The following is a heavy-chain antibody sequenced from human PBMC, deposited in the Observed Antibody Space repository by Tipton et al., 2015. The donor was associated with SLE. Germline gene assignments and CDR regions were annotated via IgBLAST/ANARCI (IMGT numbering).Heavy chain of an antibody. CDR2: IYTSGST. J-gene: IGHJ4*02. CDR3: ARVEDFYDTSGYPDY. CDR1: GGSISSYY. Sequence: TLSLTCTVSGGSISSYYWSWIRQPAGKGLEWIGRIYTSGSTNYNPSLKSRVTISVDTSKNQFSLKLSSVTAADTAVYYCARVEDFYDTSGYPDYWGQGTLVTVSS. V-gene: IGHV4-4*07. D-gene: IGHD3-22*01.